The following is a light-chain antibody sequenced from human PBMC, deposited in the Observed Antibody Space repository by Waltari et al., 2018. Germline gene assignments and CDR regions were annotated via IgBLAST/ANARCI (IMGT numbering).Light chain of an antibody. J-gene: IGKJ4*01. CDR1: QGISSY. CDR2: AAS. CDR3: QQLNSYPLT. Sequence: EIQLTQSPSFLSASVGARVTITCRASQGISSYLAWYQQKPGKAPKLLIYAASTLQSGVPSRFSGSGSGTEFTLTISSLQPEDFATYYCQQLNSYPLTFGGGTKVEIK. V-gene: IGKV1-9*01.